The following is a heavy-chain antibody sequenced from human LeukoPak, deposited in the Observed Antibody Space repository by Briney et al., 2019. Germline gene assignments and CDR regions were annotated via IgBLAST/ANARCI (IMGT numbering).Heavy chain of an antibody. Sequence: GGSLRLSCAASGFTFSSYSMNWVRQAPGKGLEWVSSISSSGSYIYYADSVKGRFTISRDNAKNSLYLQMNSLRAEDTAVYYCAKSGRYCSGGSCYQEASLDYWGQGTLVTVSS. CDR3: AKSGRYCSGGSCYQEASLDY. CDR2: ISSSGSYI. J-gene: IGHJ4*02. D-gene: IGHD2-15*01. V-gene: IGHV3-21*04. CDR1: GFTFSSYS.